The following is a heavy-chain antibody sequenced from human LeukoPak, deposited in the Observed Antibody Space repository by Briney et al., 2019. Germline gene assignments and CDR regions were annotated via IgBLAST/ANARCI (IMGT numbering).Heavy chain of an antibody. CDR3: ARGYYDSSGYPEGAFDI. V-gene: IGHV1-2*02. J-gene: IGHJ3*02. CDR1: GYTFTGYY. CDR2: INPNSGGT. Sequence: GASVKVSCKASGYTFTGYYMHWVRQAPGQGLEWMGWINPNSGGTNYAQKFQGRVTMARDTSISTAYMELSRLRSDDTAVYYCARGYYDSSGYPEGAFDIWGQGTMVTVSS. D-gene: IGHD3-22*01.